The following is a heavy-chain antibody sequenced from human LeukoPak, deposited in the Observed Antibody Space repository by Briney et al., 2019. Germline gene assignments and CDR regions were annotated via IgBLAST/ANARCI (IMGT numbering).Heavy chain of an antibody. CDR3: ARDRDSYGYGLYYFDY. J-gene: IGHJ4*02. D-gene: IGHD5-18*01. Sequence: GGSLRLSCAASGFTFSSYGMHWVRQAPGKGLEGVAVIWYDGSNKYYADSVKGRFTISRDNSKNTLYLQMNSLRAEDTAVYYCARDRDSYGYGLYYFDYWGQGTLVTVSS. CDR1: GFTFSSYG. CDR2: IWYDGSNK. V-gene: IGHV3-33*01.